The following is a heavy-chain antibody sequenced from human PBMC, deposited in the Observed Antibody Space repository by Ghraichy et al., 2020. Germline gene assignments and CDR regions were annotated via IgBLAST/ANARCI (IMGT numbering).Heavy chain of an antibody. CDR1: GGSFSGYY. CDR3: ARSLYNFGFSDY. CDR2: INHSGST. Sequence: SETLSLTCAVYGGSFSGYYWSWIHQPPGKGLEWIGEINHSGSTNYNPSLKSRVTISVDTSKNQFSLKLSSVTAADTAVYYCARSLYNFGFSDYWGQGTLVTVSS. D-gene: IGHD5-24*01. V-gene: IGHV4-34*01. J-gene: IGHJ4*02.